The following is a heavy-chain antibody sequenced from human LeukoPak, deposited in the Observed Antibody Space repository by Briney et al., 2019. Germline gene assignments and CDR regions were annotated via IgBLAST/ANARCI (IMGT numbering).Heavy chain of an antibody. D-gene: IGHD1-1*01. CDR2: INPNSGGT. CDR1: GGTFSSYS. J-gene: IGHJ4*02. Sequence: ASVKVSCKASGGTFSSYSISWVRQAPGQGLEWMGWINPNSGGTNYAQKFQGRVTMTRDTSISTAYMELSRLRSDDTAVYYCARQSGTTSLDYWGQGTLVTVSS. V-gene: IGHV1-2*02. CDR3: ARQSGTTSLDY.